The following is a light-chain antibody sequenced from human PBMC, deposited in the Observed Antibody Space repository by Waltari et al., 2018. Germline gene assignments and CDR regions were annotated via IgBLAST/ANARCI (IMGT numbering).Light chain of an antibody. Sequence: DIQMTQSPSSLSASVGDRVTITCRARPSIAIYLNWYQQEPGKAPKLLLYAAASLQTGVPSSVSGSGSGTHFAPTISSLQPEDFATYYCQQSYSTPLTFGPGTKVDFQ. CDR3: QQSYSTPLT. V-gene: IGKV1-39*01. J-gene: IGKJ3*01. CDR2: AAA. CDR1: PSIAIY.